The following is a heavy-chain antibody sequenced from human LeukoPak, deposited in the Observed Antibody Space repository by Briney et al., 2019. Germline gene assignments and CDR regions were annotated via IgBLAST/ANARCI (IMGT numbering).Heavy chain of an antibody. CDR3: ARGDYETHGYQTR. D-gene: IGHD3-22*01. V-gene: IGHV7-4-1*02. CDR2: INTNTGNP. J-gene: IGHJ4*02. CDR1: GYIFTSYV. Sequence: ASVKVSCKASGYIFTSYVLHWVRQAPGQGLEWMGWINTNTGNPTYAQGFTGRFVFTLDTSVSTAYLQISSLKADDTAMYYCARGDYETHGYQTRWGQGALVTVSS.